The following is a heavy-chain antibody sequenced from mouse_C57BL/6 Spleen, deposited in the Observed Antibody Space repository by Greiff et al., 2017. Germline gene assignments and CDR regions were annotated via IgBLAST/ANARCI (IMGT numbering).Heavy chain of an antibody. J-gene: IGHJ2*01. V-gene: IGHV1-50*01. Sequence: VKLQQPGAELVKPGASVKLSCKASGYTFTSYWMQWVKQRPGQGLEWIGEIDPSDSYTNYNQKFKGKATLTVDTSSSTAYMQLSSLTSEDSAVYYCYSNYLDYWGQGTTLTVSS. CDR2: IDPSDSYT. CDR3: YSNYLDY. CDR1: GYTFTSYW. D-gene: IGHD2-5*01.